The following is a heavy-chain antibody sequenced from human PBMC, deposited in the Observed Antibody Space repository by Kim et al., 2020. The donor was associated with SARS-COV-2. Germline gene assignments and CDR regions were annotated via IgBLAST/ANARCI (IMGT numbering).Heavy chain of an antibody. CDR3: AKEGRDYNWNDVGYFDY. CDR2: ISGSGGST. Sequence: GGSLRLSCAASGFTFSSYAMSWVRQAPGKGLEWVSAISGSGGSTYYADSVKGRFTISRDNSKNTLYLQMNSLRAEDTAVYYCAKEGRDYNWNDVGYFDYWGQGTLVTVSS. J-gene: IGHJ4*02. CDR1: GFTFSSYA. D-gene: IGHD1-20*01. V-gene: IGHV3-23*01.